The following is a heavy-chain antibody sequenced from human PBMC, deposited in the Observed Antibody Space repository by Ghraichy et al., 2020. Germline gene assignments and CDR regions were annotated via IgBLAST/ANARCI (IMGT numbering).Heavy chain of an antibody. CDR2: ISWNSGSI. Sequence: GGSLRLSCAASGFTFDDYAMHWVRQAPGKGLEWVSGISWNSGSIGYADSVKGRFTISRDNAKNSLYLQMNSLRAEDTALYYCAKGRATMISYYFDYWGQGTLVTVSS. D-gene: IGHD5-12*01. V-gene: IGHV3-9*01. J-gene: IGHJ4*02. CDR1: GFTFDDYA. CDR3: AKGRATMISYYFDY.